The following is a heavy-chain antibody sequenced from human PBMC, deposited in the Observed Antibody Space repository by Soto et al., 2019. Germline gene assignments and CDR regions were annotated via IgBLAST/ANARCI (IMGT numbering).Heavy chain of an antibody. V-gene: IGHV4-39*01. CDR1: GDSISITSYY. Sequence: QLQLQESGPGLVKPSETLSLTCTVSGDSISITSYYWGWVRQPPGKGLEWIGSIHYSGSTHYNPSLQSRVTISGDASKKQFSLKLRSVTAADTAVYYCGSTKDETLYFDYWGQGTLVTVSS. J-gene: IGHJ4*02. CDR2: IHYSGST. CDR3: GSTKDETLYFDY. D-gene: IGHD2-15*01.